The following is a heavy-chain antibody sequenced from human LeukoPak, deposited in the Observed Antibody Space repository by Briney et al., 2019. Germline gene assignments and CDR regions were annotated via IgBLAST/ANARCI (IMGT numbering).Heavy chain of an antibody. CDR2: FDPEDGET. Sequence: ASVKVSCKVSGYTLTELSMHWVRQAPGKGLEEMGGFDPEDGETIYAQKFQGRVTMTEDTSTDTAYMELSSMRSEDTAVYYCATVHYYDSSGLDYWGQGTLVTVSS. D-gene: IGHD3-22*01. CDR1: GYTLTELS. J-gene: IGHJ4*02. CDR3: ATVHYYDSSGLDY. V-gene: IGHV1-24*01.